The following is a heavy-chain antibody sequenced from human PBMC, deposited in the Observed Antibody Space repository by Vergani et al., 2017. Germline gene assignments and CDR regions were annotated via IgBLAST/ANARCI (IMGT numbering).Heavy chain of an antibody. CDR1: GFTFSSYS. V-gene: IGHV3-48*02. D-gene: IGHD4-23*01. CDR3: ARDPSTDYGGNPYYFDY. J-gene: IGHJ4*02. Sequence: EVQLVESGGGLVQPGGSLRLSCAASGFTFSSYSMNWVRQAPGKGLEWVSYISSSSSIIYYADSVKGRFTISRDNAKNSLYLQMNSLRDEDTAVYYCARDPSTDYGGNPYYFDYWGQGTLVTVSS. CDR2: ISSSSSII.